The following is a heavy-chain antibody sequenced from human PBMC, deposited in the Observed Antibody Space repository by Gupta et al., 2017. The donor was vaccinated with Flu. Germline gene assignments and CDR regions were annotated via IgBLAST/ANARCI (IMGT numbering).Heavy chain of an antibody. CDR2: INHSGST. CDR3: ARDIRIAVAAFDI. CDR1: GGSFSGYY. D-gene: IGHD6-19*01. J-gene: IGHJ3*02. Sequence: QVQLQQWGAGLLKPSETLSLTCAVYGGSFSGYYWSWIRQPPGKGLEWIGEINHSGSTNYNPSLKSRVTISVDTSKNQFSLKLSSVTAADTAVYYCARDIRIAVAAFDIWGQGTMVTGSS. V-gene: IGHV4-34*01.